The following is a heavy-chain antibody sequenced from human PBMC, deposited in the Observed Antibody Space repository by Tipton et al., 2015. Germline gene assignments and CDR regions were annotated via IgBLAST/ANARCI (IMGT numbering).Heavy chain of an antibody. CDR3: AREETYYDFWSGYPDY. Sequence: SVKSRFTISRDNSKNTMYLQMNSLRAEDTAVYYCAREETYYDFWSGYPDYWGQGTLVTVSS. V-gene: IGHV3-30*07. D-gene: IGHD3-3*01. J-gene: IGHJ4*02.